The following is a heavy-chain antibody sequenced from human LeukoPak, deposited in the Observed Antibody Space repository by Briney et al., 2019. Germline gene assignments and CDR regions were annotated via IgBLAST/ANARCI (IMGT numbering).Heavy chain of an antibody. J-gene: IGHJ4*02. CDR3: ARVEVAAAGTSFDY. Sequence: PSETLSLTCTVSGGSISGYYWSWRRQPPGKGLEWVGYIYYSGSTNYNPSLKSRVTISVDTSKNQFSLKLSSVTAADTAVYYCARVEVAAAGTSFDYWGQGTLVAVSS. CDR2: IYYSGST. V-gene: IGHV4-59*01. CDR1: GGSISGYY. D-gene: IGHD6-13*01.